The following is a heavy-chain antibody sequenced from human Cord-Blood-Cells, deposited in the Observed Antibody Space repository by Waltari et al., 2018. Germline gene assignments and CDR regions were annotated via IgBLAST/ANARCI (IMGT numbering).Heavy chain of an antibody. CDR3: ASRSSQYYDFWSGYYDAFDI. J-gene: IGHJ3*02. CDR1: GGSFSGYY. V-gene: IGHV4-34*01. Sequence: QVQLQQWGAGLLKPSETLSLTCAVYGGSFSGYYWSWIRPPPGKGLEWIGEINHSGSTNYNPSLKSRVTISVDTSKNQFSLKLSSVTAADTAVYYCASRSSQYYDFWSGYYDAFDIWGQGTMVTVSS. D-gene: IGHD3-3*01. CDR2: INHSGST.